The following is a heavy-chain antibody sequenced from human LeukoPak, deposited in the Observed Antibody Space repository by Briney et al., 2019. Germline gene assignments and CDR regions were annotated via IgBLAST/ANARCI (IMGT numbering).Heavy chain of an antibody. V-gene: IGHV4-4*07. D-gene: IGHD2-2*01. CDR2: IYTSGST. CDR3: AREEDIVVVPADQRGGWFDP. J-gene: IGHJ5*02. CDR1: GCSISSYY. Sequence: SETLSLTCTVSGCSISSYYWSWIRQPAGKGLEGMGRIYTSGSTNYNPSLKSRVTMSVHTSKNQFSLKLSSVTAEDTAVYYCAREEDIVVVPADQRGGWFDPWGQGTLVTVSS.